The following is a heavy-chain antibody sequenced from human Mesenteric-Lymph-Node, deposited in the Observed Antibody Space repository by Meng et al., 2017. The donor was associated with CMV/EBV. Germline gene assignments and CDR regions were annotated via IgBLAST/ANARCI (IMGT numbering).Heavy chain of an antibody. V-gene: IGHV2-5*02. CDR3: ARNWAYFDY. J-gene: IGHJ4*02. Sequence: LTCTFSGFSLTTSGVGVGWIRQPPGKALEWLALSFWDDDKRYSPSLKSRLTITKDTSKNQVVLTMTNMDPVDTATYYCARNWAYFDYWGQGTLVTSPQ. CDR1: GFSLTTSGVG. D-gene: IGHD7-27*01. CDR2: SFWDDDK.